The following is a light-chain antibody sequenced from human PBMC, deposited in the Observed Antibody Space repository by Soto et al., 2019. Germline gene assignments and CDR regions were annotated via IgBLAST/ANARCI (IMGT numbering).Light chain of an antibody. CDR3: QQYNSWPPIT. V-gene: IGKV3-20*01. CDR1: QSVSSSY. J-gene: IGKJ5*01. CDR2: GAS. Sequence: ESALTQSPGTRSLSPGERATLSCRASQSVSSSYLAWYQQKPGQAPRLLIYGASSRATGIPDRFSGSGSGTEFTLTISSLQSEDFAVYYCQQYNSWPPITFGQGTRLEIK.